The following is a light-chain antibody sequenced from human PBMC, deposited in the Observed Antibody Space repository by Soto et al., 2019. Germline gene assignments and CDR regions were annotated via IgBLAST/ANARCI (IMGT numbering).Light chain of an antibody. CDR3: YSAADNNLGV. J-gene: IGLJ2*01. Sequence: SYELTQPSSVSVSPGQTARITCSGDVLAKKYAGWFQQKPGQAPVLMIYKDSERPSGIPERFSGSSSGTTVTLTISGAQVEDEADYYCYSAADNNLGVFGGGTKVTVL. CDR1: VLAKKY. CDR2: KDS. V-gene: IGLV3-27*01.